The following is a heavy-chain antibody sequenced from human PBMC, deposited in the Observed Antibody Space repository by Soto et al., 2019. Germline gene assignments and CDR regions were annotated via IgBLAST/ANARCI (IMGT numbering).Heavy chain of an antibody. Sequence: SETLSLTCAVSSGSISSSNWWSWVRQPPGKGLEWIGEIYHSGSTNYNPSLKSRVTISVDKSKNQFSLKLSSVTAADTAVYYCASLRYSRSHQISRFRYFDLWGRGTLVTVSS. V-gene: IGHV4-4*02. CDR3: ASLRYSRSHQISRFRYFDL. J-gene: IGHJ2*01. CDR2: IYHSGST. D-gene: IGHD2-15*01. CDR1: SGSISSSNW.